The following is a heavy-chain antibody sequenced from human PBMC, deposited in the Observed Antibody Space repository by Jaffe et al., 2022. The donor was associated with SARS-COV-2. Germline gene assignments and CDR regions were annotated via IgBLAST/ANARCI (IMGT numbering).Heavy chain of an antibody. V-gene: IGHV3-7*01. D-gene: IGHD1-1*01. Sequence: EVQLVESGGGLVQPGGSLKLSCAASGFTFSKHSMTWVRQAPGKGLEWVAVIIPDGSRAYYVDSVKGRFTISRDNAKTSLYLQMNSLRVEDSALYYCVKDWTGVSIPLFDYWGQGAPVIVSS. CDR2: IIPDGSRA. CDR1: GFTFSKHS. J-gene: IGHJ4*02. CDR3: VKDWTGVSIPLFDY.